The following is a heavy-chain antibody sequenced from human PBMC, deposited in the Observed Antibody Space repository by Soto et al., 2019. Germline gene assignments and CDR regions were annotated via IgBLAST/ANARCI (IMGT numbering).Heavy chain of an antibody. CDR2: ISGSGGST. CDR1: GFTFSSYA. J-gene: IGHJ4*02. D-gene: IGHD3-3*01. Sequence: GGSLRLSCAASGFTFSSYAMSWVRQAPGKGLEWVSAISGSGGSTYYADSVKGRFTISRDNSKNTLYLQMNSLRAEDAAVYYCAKVSDYDFWSGYFDYWGQGTMVTVSS. V-gene: IGHV3-23*01. CDR3: AKVSDYDFWSGYFDY.